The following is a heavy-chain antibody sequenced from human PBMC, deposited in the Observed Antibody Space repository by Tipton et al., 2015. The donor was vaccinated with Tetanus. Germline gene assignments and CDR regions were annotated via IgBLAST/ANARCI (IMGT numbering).Heavy chain of an antibody. CDR3: ARVDFWGGYFSIAP. CDR1: GGSFSGYY. Sequence: TLSLTCAVYGGSFSGYYWSWIRQPPGKGLEWIGEINHSGSTNYNPSLKSRVTISVDTSKNQFSLKLSSVTAADTAVYYCARVDFWGGYFSIAPWAQGPLVPVSS. CDR2: INHSGST. V-gene: IGHV4-34*01. J-gene: IGHJ5*02. D-gene: IGHD3-3*01.